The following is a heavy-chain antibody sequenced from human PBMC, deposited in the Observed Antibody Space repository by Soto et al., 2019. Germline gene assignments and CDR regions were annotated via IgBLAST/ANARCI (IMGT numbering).Heavy chain of an antibody. V-gene: IGHV1-69*06. CDR3: ATIRLRGGPLYFED. CDR1: GGTFSNYT. D-gene: IGHD3-16*01. CDR2: IIPIVGTV. Sequence: QVQLVQSGAEVKKPGSSVKVSCKASGGTFSNYTISWVRQAPRQGLEWVGGIIPIVGTVISAQKFQGRVTITADKSTTTAYMELSSLRSEDTAIYYCATIRLRGGPLYFEDGGRGSLITVSS. J-gene: IGHJ1*01.